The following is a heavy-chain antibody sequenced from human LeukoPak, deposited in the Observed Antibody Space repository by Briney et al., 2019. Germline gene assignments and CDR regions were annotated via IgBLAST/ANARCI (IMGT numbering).Heavy chain of an antibody. CDR3: ARRAAYCGGDCYRAFDI. D-gene: IGHD2-21*02. CDR2: ISGSGGST. J-gene: IGHJ3*02. CDR1: GFTFSSYA. Sequence: PGGSLRLSCAASGFTFSSYAMSWVRQAPGKGLEWVSAISGSGGSTYYADSVKGRFTISRDNSKNTLYLQMNSLRAEDTAVYYCARRAAYCGGDCYRAFDIWGQGTMVTVSS. V-gene: IGHV3-23*01.